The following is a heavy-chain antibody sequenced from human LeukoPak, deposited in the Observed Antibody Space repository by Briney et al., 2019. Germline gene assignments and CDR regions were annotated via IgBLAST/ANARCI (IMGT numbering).Heavy chain of an antibody. V-gene: IGHV3-74*01. CDR2: ISGDGSTT. D-gene: IGHD3-9*01. CDR3: ARLDILTGNYYYFNF. Sequence: PGGSLRLSCAASGLTFSSYAMSWVRQAPGMGLVWVSRISGDGSTTSYADSVKGRFTISRDNAKNTLHLQMNSLRAEDTAVYYCARLDILTGNYYYFNFWGQGTLVTVSS. J-gene: IGHJ4*02. CDR1: GLTFSSYA.